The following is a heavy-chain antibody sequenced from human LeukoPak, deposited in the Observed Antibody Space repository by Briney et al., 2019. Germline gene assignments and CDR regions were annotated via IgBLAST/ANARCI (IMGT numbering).Heavy chain of an antibody. CDR3: AKNTAPTRYFYWLPIDY. CDR1: GLTHNRY. V-gene: IGHV3-23*01. J-gene: IGHJ4*02. CDR2: ISGWGRSV. Sequence: GGSVRLSCTPCGLTHNRYDVRCPPRARERGGEWVTSISGWGRSVHCAHSVKGRHPLPRDNSKTTLYLQMNSLRGGATVVYYCAKNTAPTRYFYWLPIDYWGQGTLVTVSS. D-gene: IGHD3-9*01.